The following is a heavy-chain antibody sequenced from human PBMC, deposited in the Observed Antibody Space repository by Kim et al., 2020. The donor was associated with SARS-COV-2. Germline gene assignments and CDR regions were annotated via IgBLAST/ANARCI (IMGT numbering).Heavy chain of an antibody. CDR1: GFTFSSYA. Sequence: GGSLRLSCAASGFTFSSYAMSWVRQAPGKGLEWVSAISGSGGSTYYADSVKGRFTISRDNSKNTLYLQMNSLRAEDTAVYYCAKDLGEYQLLRDWFDPWGQGTLVTVSS. J-gene: IGHJ5*02. CDR3: AKDLGEYQLLRDWFDP. CDR2: ISGSGGST. V-gene: IGHV3-23*01. D-gene: IGHD2-2*01.